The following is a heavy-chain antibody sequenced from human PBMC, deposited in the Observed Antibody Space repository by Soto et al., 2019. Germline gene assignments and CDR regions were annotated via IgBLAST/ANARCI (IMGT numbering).Heavy chain of an antibody. J-gene: IGHJ4*02. CDR3: AAAPSY. V-gene: IGHV4-59*01. D-gene: IGHD2-15*01. Sequence: PSETLSLTCTVSGGSISNYYWSWVRQPPGKGLEWIGYIYDSGSTNYNPSLKSRVTISVDTSKNQFSLRLTSVTAADTAVYYCAAAPSYWGQGTLVTVSS. CDR1: GGSISNYY. CDR2: IYDSGST.